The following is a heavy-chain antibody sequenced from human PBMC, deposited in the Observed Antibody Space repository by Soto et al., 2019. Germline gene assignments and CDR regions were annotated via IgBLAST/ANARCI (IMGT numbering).Heavy chain of an antibody. Sequence: GASVKVSCKASGYTFTYIAIHWVRQAPGQRPEWMGWIDPNNGRTKYSGKFQGRFTIARDTSANTAYMELTSLTSEDTTVYYCARGRWTQTTADYFLDYWGQGTLVTVSS. V-gene: IGHV1-3*01. D-gene: IGHD3-10*01. CDR3: ARGRWTQTTADYFLDY. CDR1: GYTFTYIA. CDR2: IDPNNGRT. J-gene: IGHJ4*02.